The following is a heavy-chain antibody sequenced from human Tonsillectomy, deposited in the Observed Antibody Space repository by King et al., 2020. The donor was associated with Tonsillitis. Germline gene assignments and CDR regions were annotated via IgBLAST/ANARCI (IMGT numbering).Heavy chain of an antibody. V-gene: IGHV4-59*08. Sequence: LQLQESGPGLVKPSETLSLTCTVSGGSNSSYYWSWIRQPPGKGLEWIGYIYYSGSTNYNPSLKSRVTISVDTSKNQFSLKLSSVTAADTAVYYCARVMVVAAFDIWGQGTMVTVSS. CDR1: GGSNSSYY. CDR3: ARVMVVAAFDI. CDR2: IYYSGST. J-gene: IGHJ3*02. D-gene: IGHD2-21*01.